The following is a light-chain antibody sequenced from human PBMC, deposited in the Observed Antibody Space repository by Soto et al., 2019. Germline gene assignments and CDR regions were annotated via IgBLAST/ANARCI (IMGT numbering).Light chain of an antibody. CDR1: SSDVGGCNY. J-gene: IGLJ3*02. CDR3: SSSAASNNFYFV. CDR2: EVT. V-gene: IGLV2-8*01. Sequence: QSALTQPPSASGSPRQSVTIPCTGTSSDVGGCNYVSWYQQYPGRAPKLMMYEVTKRPSGVPDRFSGSKSGNTASLTVSGLQAEDRVEYYGSSSAASNNFYFVFGGGTKLTVL.